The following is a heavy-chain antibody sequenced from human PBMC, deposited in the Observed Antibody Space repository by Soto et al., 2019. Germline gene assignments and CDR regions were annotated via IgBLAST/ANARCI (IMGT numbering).Heavy chain of an antibody. CDR2: IYYSGST. CDR1: GGSISSSSYY. V-gene: IGHV4-39*01. J-gene: IGHJ4*02. CDR3: ARVESTVTFYFDY. Sequence: ETLSLTCTVSGGSISSSSYYWGWIRQPPGKGLEWIGSIYYSGSTYYNPSLKSRVTISVDTSKNQFSLKLSSVTAADTAVYYCARVESTVTFYFDYWGQGTLVTVSS. D-gene: IGHD4-17*01.